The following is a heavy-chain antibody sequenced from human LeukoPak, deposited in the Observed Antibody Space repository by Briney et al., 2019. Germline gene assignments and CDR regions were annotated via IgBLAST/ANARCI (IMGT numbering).Heavy chain of an antibody. CDR3: ATIYY. CDR1: GLTVSTNY. CDR2: IYSAGRT. J-gene: IGHJ4*02. Sequence: GGSLRLSCAASGLTVSTNYMNWVRQAPGKGLEWVSVIYSAGRTYYADSVKGRFTISRDNSKNTLDLQMNSLRAEDTAVYYCATIYYWGQGTLVTVSP. V-gene: IGHV3-66*02.